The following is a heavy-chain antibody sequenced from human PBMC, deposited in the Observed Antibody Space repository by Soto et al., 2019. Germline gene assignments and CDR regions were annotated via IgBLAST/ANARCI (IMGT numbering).Heavy chain of an antibody. D-gene: IGHD4-4*01. CDR3: ARVGDYSGRFFYFDY. V-gene: IGHV1-69*05. J-gene: IGHJ4*02. CDR1: GGTFSSYA. Sequence: SVKVSCKAAGGTFSSYAISWVRQTPGQGLEWMGGIIPIFGTADYPQKLQGRVTMTTDTSTSTAYMELRSLGSDDTAVYYCARVGDYSGRFFYFDYWGQGTQVTVSS. CDR2: IIPIFGTA.